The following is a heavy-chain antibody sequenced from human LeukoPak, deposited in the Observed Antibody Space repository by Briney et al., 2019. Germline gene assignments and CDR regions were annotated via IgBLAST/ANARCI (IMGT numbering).Heavy chain of an antibody. CDR2: ISGDGTIK. CDR3: SRSQFDY. Sequence: GGSLRLSCEPPGFPFSSYWMLWVRQAPGKGLVWVSRISGDGTIKTYADFVRGRFTISRDNTKNTLYLQMNSLKVEDTAIYFCSRSQFDYWGQGVLVTVSS. V-gene: IGHV3-74*03. J-gene: IGHJ4*02. CDR1: GFPFSSYW.